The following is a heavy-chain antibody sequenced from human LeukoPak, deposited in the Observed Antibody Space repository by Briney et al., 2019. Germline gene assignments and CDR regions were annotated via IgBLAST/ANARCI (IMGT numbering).Heavy chain of an antibody. J-gene: IGHJ4*02. CDR2: ISGSGSAI. CDR1: RFTFSSYD. Sequence: GGSLRLSCAASRFTFSSYDMSWVRQAPGKGLEWISYISGSGSAIFYADSVKGRFTISRDNAKNSLTLQMNSLRADDTAVYYCARSHGDSDYYDYWGQGTLVTVSS. V-gene: IGHV3-48*03. CDR3: ARSHGDSDYYDY. D-gene: IGHD4-17*01.